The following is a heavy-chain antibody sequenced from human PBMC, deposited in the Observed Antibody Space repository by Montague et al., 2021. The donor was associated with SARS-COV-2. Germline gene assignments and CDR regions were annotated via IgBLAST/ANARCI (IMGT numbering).Heavy chain of an antibody. Sequence: TLSLTCTVSGGSISSGGYYWSWIRQHPGNGLEWIGYIYYSGSTYYNPSLKSRVTISVDTSKNQFSLKLSYVTAADTAVYYCASTYGGNLGYYYYYMDVLGEGATITVSS. CDR2: IYYSGST. J-gene: IGHJ6*03. CDR1: GGSISSGGYY. V-gene: IGHV4-31*03. D-gene: IGHD4-23*01. CDR3: ASTYGGNLGYYYYYMDV.